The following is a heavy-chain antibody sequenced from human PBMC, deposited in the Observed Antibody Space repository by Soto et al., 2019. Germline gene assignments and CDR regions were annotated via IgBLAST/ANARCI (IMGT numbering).Heavy chain of an antibody. V-gene: IGHV4-39*01. CDR3: ARAIVVVPAATPGAFDI. CDR1: GGSISSSSYY. J-gene: IGHJ3*02. Sequence: QLQLQESGPGLVKPSETLSLTCTVSGGSISSSSYYWGWIRQPPGKGLEWIGSIYYSGSTYYNPSLKSRVTISVDTSKNQFSLKLSSVTAADTAVYYCARAIVVVPAATPGAFDIWGQGTMVTVSS. CDR2: IYYSGST. D-gene: IGHD2-2*01.